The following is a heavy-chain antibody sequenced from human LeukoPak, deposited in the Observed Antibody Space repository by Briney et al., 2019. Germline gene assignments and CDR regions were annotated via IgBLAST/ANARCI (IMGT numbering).Heavy chain of an antibody. J-gene: IGHJ5*02. D-gene: IGHD3-22*01. CDR3: AREKDYYDSSGNWFDP. CDR1: GGSISSYY. Sequence: KPSETLSLTCTVSGGSISSYYWSWIRQPPGKGLEWIGYIYYSGSTNYNPSLKSRVTISVDTSKNQFSLKLSSVTAADTAVYYCAREKDYYDSSGNWFDPWGQGTLVTVSS. V-gene: IGHV4-59*12. CDR2: IYYSGST.